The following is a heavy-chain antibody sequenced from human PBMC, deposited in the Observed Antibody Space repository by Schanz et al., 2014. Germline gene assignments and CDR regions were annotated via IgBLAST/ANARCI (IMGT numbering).Heavy chain of an antibody. J-gene: IGHJ4*02. CDR1: GFTFNSYA. Sequence: EGQLLESGGGLIQPGGSLRLSCAASGFTFNSYAMTWVRQAPGKGLEWVSALSGSGGSTYYADSVKGRFTISRDNSKNTLYLHMNTLRSEDTAVYSCARGIGGYGANNYFDYWGQGTLVTVSS. CDR3: ARGIGGYGANNYFDY. CDR2: LSGSGGST. D-gene: IGHD5-12*01. V-gene: IGHV3-23*01.